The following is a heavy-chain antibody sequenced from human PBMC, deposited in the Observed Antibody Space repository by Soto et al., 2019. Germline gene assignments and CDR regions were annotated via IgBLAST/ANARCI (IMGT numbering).Heavy chain of an antibody. Sequence: QVQLVESGGGVVQPGRSLRLSCAASGFTFSSYGMHWVRQAPGKGLEWVAVISYDGSNKYYADSVKGRFTISRDNSKNTLYLQMNSLRAEDTAVYYCAKDVSSGWYRRVDAFDIWGQGTMVTVSS. J-gene: IGHJ3*02. D-gene: IGHD6-19*01. CDR2: ISYDGSNK. V-gene: IGHV3-30*18. CDR3: AKDVSSGWYRRVDAFDI. CDR1: GFTFSSYG.